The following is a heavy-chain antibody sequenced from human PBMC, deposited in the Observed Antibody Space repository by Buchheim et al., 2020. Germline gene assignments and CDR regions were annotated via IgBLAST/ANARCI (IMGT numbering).Heavy chain of an antibody. CDR2: INPSSGSQ. V-gene: IGHV1-46*01. D-gene: IGHD2-8*01. CDR1: GYTFINYY. Sequence: QVQLVQSGAKVEKPGASVKVSCKASGYTFINYYIHWVRQAPGQGLEWMGLINPSSGSQIFAQKFQGRVTMTRDTPTSPVFMELSSLTSEDTAVYYCARDRRMVYGWFDPWGQGTL. J-gene: IGHJ5*02. CDR3: ARDRRMVYGWFDP.